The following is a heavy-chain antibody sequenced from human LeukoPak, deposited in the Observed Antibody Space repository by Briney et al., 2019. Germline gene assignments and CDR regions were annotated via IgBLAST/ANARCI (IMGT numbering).Heavy chain of an antibody. CDR2: FDPEDGET. V-gene: IGHV1-24*01. J-gene: IGHJ4*02. CDR3: ATRIRDLTVTTREYYFDY. CDR1: GYTLTELS. D-gene: IGHD4-17*01. Sequence: ASVKVSCKVSGYTLTELSMHWVRQAPGKGLEWMGGFDPEDGETIYAQKFQGRVTMTEDTSTDTAYMELSSLRSEDTAVYYCATRIRDLTVTTREYYFDYWGQGTLVTVSS.